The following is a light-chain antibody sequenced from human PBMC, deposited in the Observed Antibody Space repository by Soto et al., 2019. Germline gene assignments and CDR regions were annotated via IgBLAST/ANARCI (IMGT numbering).Light chain of an antibody. J-gene: IGKJ1*01. CDR2: GAS. V-gene: IGKV3-20*01. Sequence: EIVLTQSPGTLSLSPGERATLSCRASQTISNTFLAWYQQRPGQAPRLLIYGASGRAAGIPDRFSGSGSGTDFTLSISRLEPEDFAVYYCQQYSIWRTFGQGTKVDIK. CDR1: QTISNTF. CDR3: QQYSIWRT.